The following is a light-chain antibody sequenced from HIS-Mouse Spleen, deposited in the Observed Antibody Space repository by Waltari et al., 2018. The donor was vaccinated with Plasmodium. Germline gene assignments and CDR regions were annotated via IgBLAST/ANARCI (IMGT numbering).Light chain of an antibody. CDR1: SRDVGSTNL. Sequence: QSALTQPASVSGSPGQSITTSCTGPSRDVGSTNLVSWSQQHPGKSPKLMIYEGSKRPSGVSNRFSGSKSGNTASLTISGLQAEDEADYYCCSYAGSRMVFGGGTKLTVL. J-gene: IGLJ2*01. CDR3: CSYAGSRMV. V-gene: IGLV2-23*01. CDR2: EGS.